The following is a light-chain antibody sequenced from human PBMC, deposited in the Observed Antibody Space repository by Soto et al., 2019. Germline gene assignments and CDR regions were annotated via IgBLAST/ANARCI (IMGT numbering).Light chain of an antibody. CDR2: AAA. CDR3: QQYGYSPPT. J-gene: IGKJ2*01. CDR1: QSVSSTF. V-gene: IGKV3-20*01. Sequence: ENVLTQSPGTLSLSPGERATLSCRASQSVSSTFFAWYQQKPGQALRLLLYAAASRATGIPDRFSGSGSRTDFTLTISRLEPEDFAVYYCQQYGYSPPTFGQGTKLEIK.